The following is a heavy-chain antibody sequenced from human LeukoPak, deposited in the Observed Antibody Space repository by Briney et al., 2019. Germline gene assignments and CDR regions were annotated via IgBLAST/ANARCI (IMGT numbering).Heavy chain of an antibody. V-gene: IGHV3-23*01. CDR3: ASCSGGSCYASH. CDR1: GFTFSSYA. J-gene: IGHJ4*02. Sequence: PGGSLRLSCAASGFTFSSYAMSWVRQAPGKGLEWVSAISGSGGSTYYADSVKGRFTISRDNSKNTLYLQMNSLRAEDTAVYYCASCSGGSCYASHWGQGTLVTVSS. D-gene: IGHD2-15*01. CDR2: ISGSGGST.